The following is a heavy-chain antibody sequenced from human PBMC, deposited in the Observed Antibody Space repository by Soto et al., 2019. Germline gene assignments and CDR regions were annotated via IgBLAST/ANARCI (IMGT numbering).Heavy chain of an antibody. D-gene: IGHD1-1*01. CDR3: ARDLGTGTDF. Sequence: QVQLQESGPGLVKPSGTLSLTCAVSGDSISSSNWWSWVSQAPGKGLEWIGEIYHSGPTTYNPSLKSRAALPGDPSETLVPRKLTSVTAAEAAVYFCARDLGTGTDFWGRGTLVTVAS. CDR1: GDSISSSNW. CDR2: IYHSGPT. V-gene: IGHV4-4*02. J-gene: IGHJ4*02.